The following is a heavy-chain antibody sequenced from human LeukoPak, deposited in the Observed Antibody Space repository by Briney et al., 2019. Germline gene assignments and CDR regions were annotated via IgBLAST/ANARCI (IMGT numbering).Heavy chain of an antibody. CDR1: GYIFTGCY. Sequence: ASVTVSCTASGYIFTGCYLHWVRQALGQGLEWMGRINPNTGGTDYAQKFQGRVTMTRDTSISTAYIEVSRLTSDDAAVYFCAISRDYGDYYFDSWGQGTLVTVSS. V-gene: IGHV1-2*06. D-gene: IGHD4-17*01. CDR2: INPNTGGT. CDR3: AISRDYGDYYFDS. J-gene: IGHJ4*02.